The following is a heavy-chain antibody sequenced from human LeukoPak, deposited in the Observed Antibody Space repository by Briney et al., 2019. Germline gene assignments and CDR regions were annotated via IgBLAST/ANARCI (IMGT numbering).Heavy chain of an antibody. CDR2: ISGSGGST. J-gene: IGHJ4*02. CDR3: AKSIGDWEGY. Sequence: GGSLRLSCAASGFTVSSNYMSWVRQAPGKGLEWVSAISGSGGSTYYADSVKGRFTISRDNSKNTLYLQMNSLRAEDTAVYYCAKSIGDWEGYWGQGTLVTVSS. D-gene: IGHD2-21*01. V-gene: IGHV3-23*01. CDR1: GFTVSSNY.